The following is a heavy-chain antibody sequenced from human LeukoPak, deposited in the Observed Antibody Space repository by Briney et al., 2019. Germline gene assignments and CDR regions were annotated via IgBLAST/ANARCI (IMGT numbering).Heavy chain of an antibody. V-gene: IGHV3-74*01. J-gene: IGHJ6*02. CDR1: GFTFTTYW. CDR2: INSDGSIT. Sequence: GGSLRLSCAASGFTFTTYWMHWVRQTPGKGLVWVSHINSDGSITSYADSVKGRFTISRDNAKNTLYLQMNSLRAEDTAVYYCTRDDVDMANAVWGQGTTVTV. CDR3: TRDDVDMANAV. D-gene: IGHD5-12*01.